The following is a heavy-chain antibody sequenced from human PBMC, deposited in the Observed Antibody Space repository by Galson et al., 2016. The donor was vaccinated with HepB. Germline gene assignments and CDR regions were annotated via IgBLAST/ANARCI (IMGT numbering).Heavy chain of an antibody. J-gene: IGHJ4*02. D-gene: IGHD2/OR15-2a*01. V-gene: IGHV3-23*01. CDR2: ISRSGDSR. CDR1: GFTFNNYG. Sequence: SLRLSCAASGFTFNNYGMTWVRQAPGKGLEVVASISRSGDSRDYSDSVKGRFTISRDNSKNTLSLQMSSLRVDDTAVYYCAKRHEYCPPVGCSVDSWGQGTLVSVSS. CDR3: AKRHEYCPPVGCSVDS.